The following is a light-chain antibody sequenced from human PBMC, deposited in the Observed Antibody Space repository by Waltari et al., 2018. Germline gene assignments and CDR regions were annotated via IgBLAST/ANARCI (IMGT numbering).Light chain of an antibody. V-gene: IGLV2-23*01. CDR2: EGN. J-gene: IGLJ3*02. CDR3: YSDAGSGTWV. CDR1: SSDVGTYNF. Sequence: QSALTQPASVSGSPGQSITISCTGTSSDVGTYNFSPWYQQNPGKAPKLMIYEGNKRPSGVSNRFSGSKAGNTASLTISGLQAEDEADYYCYSDAGSGTWVFGGGTKLTVL.